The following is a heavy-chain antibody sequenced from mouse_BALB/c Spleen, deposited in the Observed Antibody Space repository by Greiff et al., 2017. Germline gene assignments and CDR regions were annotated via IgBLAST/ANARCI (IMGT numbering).Heavy chain of an antibody. J-gene: IGHJ2*01. V-gene: IGHV1-80*01. CDR2: IYPGDGDT. CDR1: GYAFSSYW. CDR3: ARDGYFDY. D-gene: IGHD2-3*01. Sequence: VPLQQSGAELVGPGSSVKISCKASGYAFSSYWMNWVKQRPGQGLEWIGQIYPGDGDTNYNGKFKGKATLTADKSSSTAYMQLSSLTSEDSAVYFCARDGYFDYWGQGTTLTVSS.